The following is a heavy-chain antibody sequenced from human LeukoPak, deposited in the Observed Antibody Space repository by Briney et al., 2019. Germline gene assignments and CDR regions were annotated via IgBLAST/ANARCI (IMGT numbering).Heavy chain of an antibody. CDR1: GYTFTSYA. J-gene: IGHJ4*02. CDR2: INAGNGNT. V-gene: IGHV1-3*01. Sequence: EASVKVSCKASGYTFTSYAMHWVRQAPGQRLEWMGWINAGNGNTKYSQKFQGRVTITRDTSASTAYMELSSLRSEDTAVYYCARDDEQQLVLDYWGQGTLVTVSS. D-gene: IGHD6-13*01. CDR3: ARDDEQQLVLDY.